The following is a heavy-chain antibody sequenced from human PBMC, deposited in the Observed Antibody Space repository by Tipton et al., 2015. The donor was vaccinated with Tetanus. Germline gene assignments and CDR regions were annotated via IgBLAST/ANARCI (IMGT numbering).Heavy chain of an antibody. CDR3: ARRGGDFLTGYYDS. Sequence: TLSLTCTVSGGSISSYYWSWIRQPPGKGLEWIGYIYYSGSTNYNPSLKSRVTISVDTSKNQFSLKLNSVTAADTAVYYCARRGGDFLTGYYDSWGQGTLVTVSS. CDR2: IYYSGST. J-gene: IGHJ4*02. CDR1: GGSISSYY. D-gene: IGHD3-9*01. V-gene: IGHV4-59*08.